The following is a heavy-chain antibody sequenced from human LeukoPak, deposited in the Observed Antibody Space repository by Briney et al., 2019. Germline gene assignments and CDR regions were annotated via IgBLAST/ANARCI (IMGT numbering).Heavy chain of an antibody. D-gene: IGHD3-9*01. Sequence: PGGSLRLSCAASGFTFSSYAMHWVRQAPGKGLEWVAVISYDGSNKYYADSVKGRFTISRDNSKNTLYLQMNSLRAEDRAVYYCARVPRGYDILTGYTSWTNYWGQGTLVTVSS. CDR1: GFTFSSYA. CDR2: ISYDGSNK. J-gene: IGHJ4*02. V-gene: IGHV3-30*14. CDR3: ARVPRGYDILTGYTSWTNY.